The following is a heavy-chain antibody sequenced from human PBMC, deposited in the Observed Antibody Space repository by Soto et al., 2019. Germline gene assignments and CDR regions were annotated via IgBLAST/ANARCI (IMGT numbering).Heavy chain of an antibody. CDR1: GFTFSSYA. V-gene: IGHV3-23*01. CDR3: AKGLRVAATRRKDYFDY. Sequence: GGSLRLSCAASGFTFSSYAMSWVRQAPGKGLEWVSAISGSGGSTYYADSVKGRFTISRDNSKNTLYLQMNSLRAEDTAVYYCAKGLRVAATRRKDYFDYWGQGTLVTVSS. CDR2: ISGSGGST. J-gene: IGHJ4*02. D-gene: IGHD2-15*01.